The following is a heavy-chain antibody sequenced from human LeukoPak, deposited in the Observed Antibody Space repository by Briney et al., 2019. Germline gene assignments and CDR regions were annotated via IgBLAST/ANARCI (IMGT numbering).Heavy chain of an antibody. Sequence: ASVKVSCKASGYTFTSYAMHWVRQAPGQRLEWMGWINAGNGNTKYSQKFQGRVTITRDTSASTAYMELSSLRSEDTAVYYCARRNSGSYYYDGMDVWGQGTTVTVSS. D-gene: IGHD1-26*01. J-gene: IGHJ6*02. CDR1: GYTFTSYA. CDR2: INAGNGNT. V-gene: IGHV1-3*01. CDR3: ARRNSGSYYYDGMDV.